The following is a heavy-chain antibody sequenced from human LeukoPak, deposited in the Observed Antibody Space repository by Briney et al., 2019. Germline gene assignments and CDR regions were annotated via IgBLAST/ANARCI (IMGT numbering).Heavy chain of an antibody. Sequence: SETLSLTCTVSGGSISSYYWSWIRQPPGKGLEWIGYIYYSGSTNYNPSLKSRVTISVDTSKNQFSLKLSSVTAADTAVYYCARDCYDSSGYYQSFDYWGQGTLVTVSS. D-gene: IGHD3-22*01. J-gene: IGHJ4*02. V-gene: IGHV4-59*12. CDR3: ARDCYDSSGYYQSFDY. CDR2: IYYSGST. CDR1: GGSISSYY.